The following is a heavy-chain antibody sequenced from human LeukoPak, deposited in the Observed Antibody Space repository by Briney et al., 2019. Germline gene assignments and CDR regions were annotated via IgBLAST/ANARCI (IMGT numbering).Heavy chain of an antibody. CDR1: GFTFSNYG. D-gene: IGHD2-2*01. CDR2: IRYDGSDK. J-gene: IGHJ4*02. CDR3: AKDRKYQLLPPLFDY. V-gene: IGHV3-30*02. Sequence: GGSLRLSCAASGFTFSNYGIHWVRQAPGKGLQWVAFIRYDGSDKYYADSVKGRFTISRDNSKNTLYLQMNSLRAEDTAVYYCAKDRKYQLLPPLFDYWGQGTLVTVSS.